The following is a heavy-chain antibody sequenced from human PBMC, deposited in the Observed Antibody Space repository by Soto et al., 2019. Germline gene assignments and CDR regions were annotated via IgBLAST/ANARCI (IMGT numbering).Heavy chain of an antibody. CDR2: VSHDGSLY. J-gene: IGHJ4*02. Sequence: QMQLVESGGGVVQPGGSLRLSCAASGFTFSSCAMHWVRQVPGKGLEWLAVVSHDGSLYPYADSVKGRFSISRDNSRKTLYLQMNSPRPEDTAVYYCVKDRSDTWSFDYWGQGTLVTVSS. CDR3: VKDRSDTWSFDY. V-gene: IGHV3-30*18. CDR1: GFTFSSCA. D-gene: IGHD2-8*02.